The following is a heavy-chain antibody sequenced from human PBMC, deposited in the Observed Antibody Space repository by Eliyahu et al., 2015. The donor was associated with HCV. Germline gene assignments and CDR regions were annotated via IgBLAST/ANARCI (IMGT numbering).Heavy chain of an antibody. D-gene: IGHD3-3*01. CDR1: GFTFGDYA. V-gene: IGHV3-49*05. Sequence: EVQLVESGGGLVKPGRSLRLSCTASGFTFGDYAMSWFRQAPGRGLEWVGXIRSKAYGGTTEYAASVKGGFTXSRDDSKSVAYLQMNSLKTEDTAVYYCTRRVRFLVAYYFDYWGLGTLVTVSS. J-gene: IGHJ4*02. CDR3: TRRVRFLVAYYFDY. CDR2: IRSKAYGGTT.